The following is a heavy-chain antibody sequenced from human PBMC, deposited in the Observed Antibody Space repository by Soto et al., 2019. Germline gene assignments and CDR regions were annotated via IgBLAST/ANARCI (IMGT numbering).Heavy chain of an antibody. CDR3: ARDRPNYYDSIHAFDI. Sequence: QVQLVESGGGLVKPGGSLRLSCAASGFTFSDYYMSWIRQAPGKGLEWVSYISSSSSYTNYADSVKGRFTISRDNAKNSLYLQMNSLRAEDTAVYYCARDRPNYYDSIHAFDIWGQGTMVTVSS. D-gene: IGHD3-22*01. CDR1: GFTFSDYY. J-gene: IGHJ3*02. V-gene: IGHV3-11*06. CDR2: ISSSSSYT.